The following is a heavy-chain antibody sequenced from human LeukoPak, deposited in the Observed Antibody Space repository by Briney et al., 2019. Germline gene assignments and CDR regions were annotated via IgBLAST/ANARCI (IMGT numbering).Heavy chain of an antibody. V-gene: IGHV3-20*04. CDR2: INWNVGST. Sequence: GGSLRLSCAASGFTFDEYGMSWVRQAPGKGLEWVSGINWNVGSTGYADSVKGRFTISRDNAKNSLYLQMNSLRSEDTALYYCARVGTEVRGVIIIYYYYYMDVWGKGTTVTVSS. CDR3: ARVGTEVRGVIIIYYYYYMDV. J-gene: IGHJ6*03. CDR1: GFTFDEYG. D-gene: IGHD3-10*01.